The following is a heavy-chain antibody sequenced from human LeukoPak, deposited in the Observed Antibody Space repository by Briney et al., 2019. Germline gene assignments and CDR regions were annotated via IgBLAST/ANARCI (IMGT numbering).Heavy chain of an antibody. CDR1: GYTLTELS. J-gene: IGHJ6*03. Sequence: ASVKVSCKVSGYTLTELSMHWVRQAPGKGLEWMGGFDPEDGETIYAQKFQGRVTMTEDPSTDTAYMELSSLRSEDTAVYYCARDEVTMVRGVMVVDYYYYYMDVWGKGTTVTISS. CDR2: FDPEDGET. V-gene: IGHV1-24*01. D-gene: IGHD3-10*01. CDR3: ARDEVTMVRGVMVVDYYYYYMDV.